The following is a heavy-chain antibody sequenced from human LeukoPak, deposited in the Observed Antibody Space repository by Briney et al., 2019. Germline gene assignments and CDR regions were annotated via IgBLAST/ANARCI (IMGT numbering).Heavy chain of an antibody. J-gene: IGHJ4*02. CDR2: IYYSGST. Sequence: SQTLSLTCTVSGGSISSGGYSWSWIRQHPGKGLEWIGYIYYSGSTYYNPSLKSRVTISVDTSKNQFSLKLSSVTAADTAVHYCARVGRYFDWFYDYWGQGTLVTVSS. CDR1: GGSISSGGYS. CDR3: ARVGRYFDWFYDY. V-gene: IGHV4-31*03. D-gene: IGHD3-9*01.